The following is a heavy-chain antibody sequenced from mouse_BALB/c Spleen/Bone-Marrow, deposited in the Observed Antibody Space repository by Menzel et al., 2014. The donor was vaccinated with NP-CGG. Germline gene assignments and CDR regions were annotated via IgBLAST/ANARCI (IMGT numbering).Heavy chain of an antibody. Sequence: EVQLVESGRGLVQPGGSRKLSCAASGFTFSSFGMHWVRQAPEKGLEWDAYISSGSSTIYYADTVKGRFTISRDNPKNTLFLQMTSLRSEDTAMYYCASSPYGYFDYWGQGTTLTVSS. V-gene: IGHV5-17*02. CDR1: GFTFSSFG. D-gene: IGHD1-1*01. CDR3: ASSPYGYFDY. CDR2: ISSGSSTI. J-gene: IGHJ2*01.